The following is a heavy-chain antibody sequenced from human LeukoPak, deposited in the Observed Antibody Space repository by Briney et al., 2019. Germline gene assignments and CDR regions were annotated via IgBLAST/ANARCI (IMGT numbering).Heavy chain of an antibody. D-gene: IGHD6-19*01. V-gene: IGHV3-23*01. CDR2: IGGSGSST. Sequence: GGSLRLTCAASGLTFNNYAMSWVRQAPGKGLEWVSAIGGSGSSTYYADSVKGRFTISRDNSKNTLYLQMNSLRAEDTDVYYCAKGGSSGWYSPYDYWGQGTLVTVSS. CDR3: AKGGSSGWYSPYDY. CDR1: GLTFNNYA. J-gene: IGHJ4*02.